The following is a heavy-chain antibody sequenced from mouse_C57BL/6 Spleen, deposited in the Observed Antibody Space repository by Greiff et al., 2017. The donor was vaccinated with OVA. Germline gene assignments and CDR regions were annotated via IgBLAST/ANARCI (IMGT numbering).Heavy chain of an antibody. CDR2: INPNNGGT. CDR1: GYTFTDYY. Sequence: VQLQQSGPELVKPGASVKISCKASGYTFTDYYMNWVKQSHGKSLEWIGDINPNNGGTSYNQKFKGKATLTVDKSSSTAYMELRSLTSEDSAVYYCARYDGYYVGAMDYWGQGTSVTVSS. D-gene: IGHD2-3*01. CDR3: ARYDGYYVGAMDY. V-gene: IGHV1-26*01. J-gene: IGHJ4*01.